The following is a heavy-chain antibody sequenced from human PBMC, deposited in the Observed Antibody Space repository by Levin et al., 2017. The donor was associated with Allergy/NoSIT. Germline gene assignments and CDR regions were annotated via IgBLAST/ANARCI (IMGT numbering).Heavy chain of an antibody. J-gene: IGHJ4*02. CDR1: GGSISSGSYY. D-gene: IGHD1-14*01. CDR2: IYSSGSA. V-gene: IGHV4-61*02. Sequence: LRLSCKVSGGSISSGSYYWSWIRQPAAKGLEWIGRIYSSGSANYNPSLKSRVTISVDTSKNQFSLKLSSVTAADTAVYYCARAEVGPEHWGQGTLVTVSS. CDR3: ARAEVGPEH.